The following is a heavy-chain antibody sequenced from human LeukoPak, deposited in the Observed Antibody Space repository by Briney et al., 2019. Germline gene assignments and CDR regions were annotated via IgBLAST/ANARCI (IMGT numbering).Heavy chain of an antibody. Sequence: GGSLRLSCAASGFTVSSNYMSWVRQAPGKGLEWVSVIYSGGSTYYADSVKGRFTISRDNSKNTLYLQMNSLRAEDTAVYYCARLPAVAAKDYWGQGTLVTVSS. D-gene: IGHD6-19*01. V-gene: IGHV3-53*01. J-gene: IGHJ4*02. CDR2: IYSGGST. CDR1: GFTVSSNY. CDR3: ARLPAVAAKDY.